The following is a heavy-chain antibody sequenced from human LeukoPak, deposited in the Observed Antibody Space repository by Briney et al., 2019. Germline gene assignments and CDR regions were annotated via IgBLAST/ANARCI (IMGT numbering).Heavy chain of an antibody. J-gene: IGHJ4*02. Sequence: SETLSLTCAVSGYSISSGYYWGWIRQPPGKGLEWIGSVCHSGTIHYNPCLKSRVTMSVDTSTNQFSLNLSSVTAADTAMYYCARQIQTAVTTSRFDFWGQGTLVTVSS. V-gene: IGHV4-38-2*01. CDR1: GYSISSGYY. CDR2: VCHSGTI. D-gene: IGHD4-17*01. CDR3: ARQIQTAVTTSRFDF.